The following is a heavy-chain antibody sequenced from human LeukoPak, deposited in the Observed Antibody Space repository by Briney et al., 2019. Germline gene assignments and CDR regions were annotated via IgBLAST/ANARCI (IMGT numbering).Heavy chain of an antibody. CDR2: ISGSGGST. J-gene: IGHJ4*02. D-gene: IGHD4-17*01. CDR1: GFTFSSYA. V-gene: IGHV3-23*01. Sequence: PGASLRLSCAASGFTFSSYAMSWVRQAPGKGLEWVSVISGSGGSTYYADSVKGRFTISRDNSKNTLYLQMNSLRAEDTAVYYCAKGISGPYYGDYVEGSFDYWGQGTLVTVSS. CDR3: AKGISGPYYGDYVEGSFDY.